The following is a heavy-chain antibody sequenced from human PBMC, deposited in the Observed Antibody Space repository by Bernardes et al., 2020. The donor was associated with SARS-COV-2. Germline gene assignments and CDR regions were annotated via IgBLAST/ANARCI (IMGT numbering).Heavy chain of an antibody. J-gene: IGHJ3*02. CDR3: AKGTSAKRWLQPPDVFDI. V-gene: IGHV3-30*18. D-gene: IGHD5-12*01. CDR2: VSYDGSNQ. Sequence: GGSLRLSCAASGFTFSTYGIHWVRQAPGKGLEWVAIVSYDGSNQYYADSVKGRFTISRDNSKNTVYLQMNSLRGEDTAVYYCAKGTSAKRWLQPPDVFDIWGQGTMVTVSS. CDR1: GFTFSTYG.